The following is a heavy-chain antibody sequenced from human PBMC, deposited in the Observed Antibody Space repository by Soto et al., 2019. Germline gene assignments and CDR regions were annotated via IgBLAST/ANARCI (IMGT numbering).Heavy chain of an antibody. CDR2: IYPGDSDT. D-gene: IGHD6-6*01. V-gene: IGHV5-51*01. J-gene: IGHJ4*02. Sequence: GESLKISCKGSGYSFTNYWIGWVRQMPGKGLEWMGIIYPGDSDTRYSPSFQGQVTISADNSINTAYLQWSSLKASDTAMYYCARHFPSSLAARADYWGQGALVTVSS. CDR1: GYSFTNYW. CDR3: ARHFPSSLAARADY.